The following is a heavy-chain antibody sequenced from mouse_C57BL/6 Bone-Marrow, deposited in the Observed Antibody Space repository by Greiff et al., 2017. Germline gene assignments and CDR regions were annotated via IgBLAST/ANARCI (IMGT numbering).Heavy chain of an antibody. Sequence: VQLQQSGAELVKPGASVKLSCTASGFNIKDYYMHWVKQRPEQGLEWIGRIDPEDGETKYDQKFKGKATITADTSSNTAYLQLSSLTSEDSAVYYCASPFYYVFYAMDYGGQGTSVTVSS. V-gene: IGHV14-2*01. CDR3: ASPFYYVFYAMDY. J-gene: IGHJ4*01. CDR1: GFNIKDYY. D-gene: IGHD2-3*01. CDR2: IDPEDGET.